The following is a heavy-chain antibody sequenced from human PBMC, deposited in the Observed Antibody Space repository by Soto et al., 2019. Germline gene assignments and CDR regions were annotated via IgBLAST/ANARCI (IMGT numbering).Heavy chain of an antibody. CDR2: ISDSGGST. V-gene: IGHV3-23*01. J-gene: IGHJ4*02. CDR3: AKALGRDFSDFDS. CDR1: GFTFSSNA. D-gene: IGHD3-10*01. Sequence: EVQLLESGGGLVQPGGSLRLSCEASGFTFSSNAMTWVRQAPGKGLEWVSAISDSGGSTYYADSVAGRFTISRDNSRHTLYLQMNSLRAEDTAIYYCAKALGRDFSDFDSWAREPRSPSPQ.